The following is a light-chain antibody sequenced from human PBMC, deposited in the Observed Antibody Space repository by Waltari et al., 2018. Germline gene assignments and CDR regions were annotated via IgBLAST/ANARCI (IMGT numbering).Light chain of an antibody. CDR3: QQRDSRPPRLT. V-gene: IGKV3-11*01. Sequence: EIVLTQSPATLSLSPGERATLSCRATQSALNQVAWYQQKPGQAPRLLIYDASSRATGIPARFSGSGSGADFTLTISSLEPEDFAVYYCQQRDSRPPRLTFGGGTKVEIK. CDR2: DAS. CDR1: QSALNQ. J-gene: IGKJ4*01.